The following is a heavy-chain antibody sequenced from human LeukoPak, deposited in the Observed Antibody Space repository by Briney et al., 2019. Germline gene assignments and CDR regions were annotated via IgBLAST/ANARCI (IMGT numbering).Heavy chain of an antibody. CDR3: SKEANYDSSGYFN. Sequence: GGSLSLFYAASGCVFSSYGIQWVPQAPGKGLEWVAFIRFDGSTTYYAESVKGRFTVSRDNSKFTAYLQVNSLRAEDTAVYYCSKEANYDSSGYFNWGQGTMVTVS. CDR2: IRFDGSTT. CDR1: GCVFSSYG. V-gene: IGHV3-30*02. D-gene: IGHD3-22*01. J-gene: IGHJ4*02.